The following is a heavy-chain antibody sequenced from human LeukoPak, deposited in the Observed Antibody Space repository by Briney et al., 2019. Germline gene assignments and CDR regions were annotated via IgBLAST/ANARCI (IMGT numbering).Heavy chain of an antibody. J-gene: IGHJ6*03. Sequence: ASVKVSCKASGYAFTSYGISWVRQAPGQGLEWMGIINPSGGSTSYAQKFQGRGTMTRDTSISTAYMELSRLRSDDTAVYYCARAGTMIVVVPPYYYYMDVWGKGTTVTVSS. CDR2: INPSGGST. D-gene: IGHD3-22*01. CDR3: ARAGTMIVVVPPYYYYMDV. V-gene: IGHV1-46*01. CDR1: GYAFTSYG.